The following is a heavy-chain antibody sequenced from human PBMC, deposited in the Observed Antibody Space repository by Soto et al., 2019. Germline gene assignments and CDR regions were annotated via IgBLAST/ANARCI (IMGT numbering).Heavy chain of an antibody. J-gene: IGHJ4*02. D-gene: IGHD3-22*01. V-gene: IGHV1-69*01. CDR3: ARDRYYDATGLYYESAD. CDR2: ILPRLGLT. CDR1: GGTFGNYG. Sequence: QVQLVQSGAEVKKPGSSVKVSCKASGGTFGNYGISWVRQAPGQGLEWMGGILPRLGLTKSAQRFQGRVTFTADESTNTAYMELSSLRSEDSAVFYCARDRYYDATGLYYESADWGQGTLVTVSS.